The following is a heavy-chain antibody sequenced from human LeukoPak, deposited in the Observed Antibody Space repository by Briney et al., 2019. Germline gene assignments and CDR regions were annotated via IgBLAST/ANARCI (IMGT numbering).Heavy chain of an antibody. J-gene: IGHJ4*02. Sequence: GGSLRLSCAASGFTFSSYSMNWVRQAPGKGLEWVSYISSSSSTIYYADSVKGRFTISRDNSKNTLYLQMNSLRAEDTAVYYCAKDGTIAAHTDWGQGTLVTVSS. CDR3: AKDGTIAAHTD. CDR2: ISSSSSTI. D-gene: IGHD6-6*01. V-gene: IGHV3-48*01. CDR1: GFTFSSYS.